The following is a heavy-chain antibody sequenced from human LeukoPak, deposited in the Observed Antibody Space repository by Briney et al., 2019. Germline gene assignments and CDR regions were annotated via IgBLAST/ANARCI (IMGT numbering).Heavy chain of an antibody. D-gene: IGHD6-6*01. V-gene: IGHV3-7*01. J-gene: IGHJ6*03. CDR3: ARWGNGDQLVHYYYCYMDV. CDR1: GFTFRSYW. Sequence: GGSLRLSCAASGFTFRSYWMSWVRQAPGKGLEWVAYIKQDGSEKNYVDSVKGRLTISRDNAKNSLYLQMNSLRAEDTAVYYCARWGNGDQLVHYYYCYMDVWGKGTTVTVSS. CDR2: IKQDGSEK.